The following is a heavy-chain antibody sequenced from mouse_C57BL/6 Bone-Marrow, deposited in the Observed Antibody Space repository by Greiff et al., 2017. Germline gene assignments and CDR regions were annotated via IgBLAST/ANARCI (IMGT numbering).Heavy chain of an antibody. J-gene: IGHJ3*01. CDR2: IDPDTGDT. V-gene: IGHV14-4*01. CDR3: MRYGSGFGY. Sequence: VQLQQSGAELVRPGASVKLSCTASGFNFKDDYMPWVKQRPEQGLEWIGWIDPDTGDTDYAAKFQGKATITADTSSNTAYLQLSSLTSEDTAVYCCMRYGSGFGYWGEGTLVTVSA. D-gene: IGHD1-1*01. CDR1: GFNFKDDY.